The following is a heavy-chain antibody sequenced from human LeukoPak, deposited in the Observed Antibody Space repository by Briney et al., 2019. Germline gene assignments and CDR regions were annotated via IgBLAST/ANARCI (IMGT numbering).Heavy chain of an antibody. Sequence: GASVKVSCKASGYTFTGYYMHWVRQAPGQGLEWMGRINPNSGGTNYAQKFQGRVTMTRDTSISTAYMELSRLRSDDTAVYYCARGLLWFGELKGTIDYWGQGTLVTVSS. D-gene: IGHD3-10*01. CDR2: INPNSGGT. CDR3: ARGLLWFGELKGTIDY. V-gene: IGHV1-2*06. J-gene: IGHJ4*02. CDR1: GYTFTGYY.